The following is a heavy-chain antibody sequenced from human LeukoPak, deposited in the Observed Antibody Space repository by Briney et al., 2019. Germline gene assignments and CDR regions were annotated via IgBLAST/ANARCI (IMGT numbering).Heavy chain of an antibody. CDR3: ARDGAVVVPAATPNWFDP. J-gene: IGHJ5*02. CDR1: GYTFTSYG. Sequence: GASVKVSCKASGYTFTSYGISWVRQAPGQGLEWMGWISAYNGNTNYAQKLQGRVTMTTDTSTSTAYMKLRSLRSDDTAVYYCARDGAVVVPAATPNWFDPWGQGTLVTVSS. D-gene: IGHD2-2*01. V-gene: IGHV1-18*01. CDR2: ISAYNGNT.